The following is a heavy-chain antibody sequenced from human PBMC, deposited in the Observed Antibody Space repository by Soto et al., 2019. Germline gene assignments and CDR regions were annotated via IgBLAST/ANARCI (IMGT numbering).Heavy chain of an antibody. D-gene: IGHD2-2*01. CDR2: IYYSGST. CDR1: GGSISSSSYY. J-gene: IGHJ5*02. V-gene: IGHV4-39*01. Sequence: SETLSLSCTVSGGSISSSSYYWGWIRQPPGKGLEWIGSIYYSGSTYYNPSLKSRVTISVDTSKNQFSLKLSSVTAADTAVYYCARSYCSSTSCHDWFAPWGQGTLVTVSS. CDR3: ARSYCSSTSCHDWFAP.